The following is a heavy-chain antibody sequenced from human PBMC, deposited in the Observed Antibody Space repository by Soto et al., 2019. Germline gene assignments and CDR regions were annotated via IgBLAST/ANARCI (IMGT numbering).Heavy chain of an antibody. V-gene: IGHV1-18*01. D-gene: IGHD3-10*01. CDR3: GGEMVRGVGSDY. J-gene: IGHJ4*02. CDR2: IRTYNGNT. Sequence: QVQLVQSGAEVKKPGASVKVSCKASGYTFTSYGITWVRQAPGQGLEWMGWIRTYNGNTKYAQKLQGRVTMTTDTSTSTAYMELRSLRSDDTAVFCGGGEMVRGVGSDYWGKGTLVTVSS. CDR1: GYTFTSYG.